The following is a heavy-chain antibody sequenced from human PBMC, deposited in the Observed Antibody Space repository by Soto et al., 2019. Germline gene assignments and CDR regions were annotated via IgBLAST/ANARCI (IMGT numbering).Heavy chain of an antibody. CDR1: GFTFRNYA. CDR2: ISAAGGR. Sequence: EVQLLESGGGLVQPGGSLRLSCEASGFTFRNYAIHWVRQGTGKGLEWVSGISAAGGRDYADSVEGRFTISRKNTQNAFFLRMNSLRVDDTAVYYCARTDRDFYGLDVWGQGTRVIVSS. J-gene: IGHJ6*01. CDR3: ARTDRDFYGLDV. V-gene: IGHV3-13*05.